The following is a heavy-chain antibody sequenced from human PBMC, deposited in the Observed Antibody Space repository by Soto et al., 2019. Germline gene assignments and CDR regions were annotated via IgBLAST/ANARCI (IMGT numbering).Heavy chain of an antibody. CDR3: ARDFDYSNRFDY. J-gene: IGHJ4*02. Sequence: LRLSCAASGFTFSSYAMHWVRQAPGKGLEWVAVISYDGSNKYYADSVKGRFTISRDNSKNTLYLQMNSLRAEDTAVYYCARDFDYSNRFDYWGQGTLVTVSS. V-gene: IGHV3-30-3*01. D-gene: IGHD4-4*01. CDR1: GFTFSSYA. CDR2: ISYDGSNK.